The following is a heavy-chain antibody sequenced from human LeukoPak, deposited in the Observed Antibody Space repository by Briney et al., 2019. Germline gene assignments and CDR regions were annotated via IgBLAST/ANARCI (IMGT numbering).Heavy chain of an antibody. Sequence: GRSLRLSCAASGFTFDDYAMHWVRHAPGKGLEWVSGISWNSGSIGYADSVKGRFTISRDNAKNSLYLQMNSLRAEDTALYYCAKGYYYDSSGYLPSPFDYWGQGTLVTVSS. J-gene: IGHJ4*02. D-gene: IGHD3-22*01. CDR3: AKGYYYDSSGYLPSPFDY. CDR1: GFTFDDYA. CDR2: ISWNSGSI. V-gene: IGHV3-9*01.